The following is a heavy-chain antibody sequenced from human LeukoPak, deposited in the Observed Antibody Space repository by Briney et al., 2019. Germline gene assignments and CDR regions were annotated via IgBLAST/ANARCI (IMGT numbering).Heavy chain of an antibody. D-gene: IGHD2-15*01. CDR3: AKVRLGGDTFDI. CDR1: GFTFSSYA. V-gene: IGHV3-23*01. J-gene: IGHJ3*02. Sequence: QAGGSLRLSCAASGFTFSSYAMCWVRQAPGKGLEWVSGLNGGGGNTYYADSVKGRFTISRDNSKNTLYLQMNSLRAEDTAVYYCAKVRLGGDTFDIWGQGTMVSVSS. CDR2: LNGGGGNT.